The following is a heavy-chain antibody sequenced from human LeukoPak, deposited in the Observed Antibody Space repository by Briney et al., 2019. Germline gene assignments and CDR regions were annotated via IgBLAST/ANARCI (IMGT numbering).Heavy chain of an antibody. CDR1: GFTFSSYA. CDR3: ARDITNGVMDYYYGMDV. D-gene: IGHD2-8*01. CDR2: ISYDGSNK. J-gene: IGHJ6*02. Sequence: PGGSLRLSCAASGFTFSSYAMHWVRQAPGKGLEWVAVISYDGSNKYYADSVKGRFTISRDNSKNTLYLQMNSLRAEDTAVYYCARDITNGVMDYYYGMDVWGQGTTATVSS. V-gene: IGHV3-30-3*01.